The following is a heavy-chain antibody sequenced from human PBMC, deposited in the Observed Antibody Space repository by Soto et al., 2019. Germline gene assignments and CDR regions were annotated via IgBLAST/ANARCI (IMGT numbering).Heavy chain of an antibody. CDR3: SRRVYCSGGSCHYDAFDT. D-gene: IGHD2-15*01. J-gene: IGHJ3*02. CDR2: ISESGDST. V-gene: IGHV3-23*01. CDR1: GFIFGNYM. Sequence: EVQLLESGGGLVQPGESLRLSCAVSGFIFGNYMMTWVRQAPGKGLEWVSTISESGDSTYYADSVKGRFTTSRDSFKNTLYLPMERLGAEGSAACYCSRRVYCSGGSCHYDAFDTRGQGTMVTVSS.